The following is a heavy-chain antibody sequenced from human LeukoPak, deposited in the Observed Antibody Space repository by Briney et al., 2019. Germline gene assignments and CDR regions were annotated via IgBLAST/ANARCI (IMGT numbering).Heavy chain of an antibody. CDR1: DFSFITYA. D-gene: IGHD4/OR15-4a*01. V-gene: IGHV3-23*01. Sequence: PGGSLRLSCAASDFSFITYAMSWVRQAPGKGLEWVSTISGGGDATYYADSVKGRFTISRDNSKNTLYLQMNSLRAEDTAVYYCARRAGAYSHPYDYWGQGTLVTVSS. J-gene: IGHJ4*02. CDR3: ARRAGAYSHPYDY. CDR2: ISGGGDAT.